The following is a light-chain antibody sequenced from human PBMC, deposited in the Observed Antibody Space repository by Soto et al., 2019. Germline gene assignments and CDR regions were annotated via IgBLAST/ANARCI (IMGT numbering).Light chain of an antibody. CDR2: GAS. Sequence: DIVLTQSPGTLSLSPGERATLSCRASQSISSSFLAWSQQKPGQAPRLLIYGASSRATGIPDRFSGTGSETDFTLTISRLEPEDFAVYYCQQYDNSPITFGQGTRLEIK. CDR1: QSISSSF. V-gene: IGKV3-20*01. J-gene: IGKJ5*01. CDR3: QQYDNSPIT.